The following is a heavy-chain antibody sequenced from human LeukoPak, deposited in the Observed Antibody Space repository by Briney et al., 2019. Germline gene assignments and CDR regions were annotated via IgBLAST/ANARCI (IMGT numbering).Heavy chain of an antibody. D-gene: IGHD6-6*01. J-gene: IGHJ5*02. Sequence: ASVKVSCKASGYTFTGYYMHWVRQAPGQGLEWMGWINPNSGDTNYAQKFQGRVTMTRDTSISTAYMELSRLRSDDTAVYYCARAVGSSIAARPPFDPWGQGTLVTVSS. V-gene: IGHV1-2*02. CDR2: INPNSGDT. CDR1: GYTFTGYY. CDR3: ARAVGSSIAARPPFDP.